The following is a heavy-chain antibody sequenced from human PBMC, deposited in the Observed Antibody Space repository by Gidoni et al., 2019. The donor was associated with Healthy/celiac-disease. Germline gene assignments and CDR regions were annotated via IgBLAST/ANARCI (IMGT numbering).Heavy chain of an antibody. CDR2: ST. J-gene: IGHJ5*02. CDR3: ARRTFSAPGGSQNWFDP. V-gene: IGHV4-39*01. D-gene: IGHD3-10*01. Sequence: STYYNPSLKSRVTISVDTSKNQFSLKLSSVTAADTAVYYCARRTFSAPGGSQNWFDPWGQGTLVTVSS.